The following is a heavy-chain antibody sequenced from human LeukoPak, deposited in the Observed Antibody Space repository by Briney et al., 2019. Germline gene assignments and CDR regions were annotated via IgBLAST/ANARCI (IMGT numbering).Heavy chain of an antibody. V-gene: IGHV4-34*01. D-gene: IGHD3-10*01. Sequence: SETLSLTCAVYGGSFSGYYWSWIRQPPGKGLEWIGEINHSGSTNYNPSLKSRVTISADTSKNQFSLKLSSVTAADTAVYYCAKYGSGSYSENYYMDVWGKGTTVTVSS. CDR2: INHSGST. CDR1: GGSFSGYY. CDR3: AKYGSGSYSENYYMDV. J-gene: IGHJ6*03.